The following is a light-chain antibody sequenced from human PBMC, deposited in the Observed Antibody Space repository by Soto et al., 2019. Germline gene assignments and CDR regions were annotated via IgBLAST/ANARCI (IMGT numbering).Light chain of an antibody. Sequence: QSALTQPASVSGSPGQSITISCTGTSSDVGGYNYVSWYQQHPGKAPKLMIYDVSNRPSGVSNRFSGSKSGNTASLTISVLQAEDEADDYCSSYTSSSTLVFGGGTKLTVL. CDR2: DVS. V-gene: IGLV2-14*01. CDR3: SSYTSSSTLV. J-gene: IGLJ2*01. CDR1: SSDVGGYNY.